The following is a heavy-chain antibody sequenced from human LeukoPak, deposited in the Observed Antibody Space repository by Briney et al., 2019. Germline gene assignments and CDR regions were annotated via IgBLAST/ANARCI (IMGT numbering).Heavy chain of an antibody. J-gene: IGHJ3*02. CDR3: AIHDYGDRDAFDI. V-gene: IGHV4-61*02. CDR1: GGSISSGTYC. Sequence: SQTLSLTCTVSGGSISSGTYCWSWIRQPAGKGLEWIGRIYSSGSTSYNPSLESRVTISVDTSKNRFSLTLSSVTAADTAVYYCAIHDYGDRDAFDIWGQGTMVTVSS. D-gene: IGHD4-17*01. CDR2: IYSSGST.